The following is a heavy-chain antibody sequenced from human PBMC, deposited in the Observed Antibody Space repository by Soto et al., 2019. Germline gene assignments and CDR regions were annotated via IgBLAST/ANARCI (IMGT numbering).Heavy chain of an antibody. J-gene: IGHJ6*02. Sequence: AGGSLRLSCAASGFTFSSYGMHWVRQAPGKGLEWVAVISYDGSNKYYADSVKGRFTISRDNSKNTLYLQMNSLRAEDTAVYYCAKVEVATIILGGYYHYGMDVWGQGTTVTVSS. D-gene: IGHD5-12*01. V-gene: IGHV3-30*18. CDR2: ISYDGSNK. CDR3: AKVEVATIILGGYYHYGMDV. CDR1: GFTFSSYG.